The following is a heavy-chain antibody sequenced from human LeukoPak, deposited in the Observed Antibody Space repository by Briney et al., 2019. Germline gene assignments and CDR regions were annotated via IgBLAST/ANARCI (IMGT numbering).Heavy chain of an antibody. Sequence: SETLSLTCTVSGVSISSSSYYWGWIRQPPGKGLEWIGSIFYSGSTYYNPSLKSRITISVDTSKNQFSLKLRSVTAADTAVYYCARHPYSSSPVDYWGQGTLVTVSS. CDR3: ARHPYSSSPVDY. CDR1: GVSISSSSYY. D-gene: IGHD6-13*01. J-gene: IGHJ4*02. CDR2: IFYSGST. V-gene: IGHV4-39*01.